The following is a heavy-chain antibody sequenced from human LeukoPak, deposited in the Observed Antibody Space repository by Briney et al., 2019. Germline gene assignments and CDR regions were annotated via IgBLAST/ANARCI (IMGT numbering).Heavy chain of an antibody. J-gene: IGHJ4*02. CDR3: AKFEVVLWFGELAYFDY. Sequence: GGSLRLSCAASGFTFDDYAMHWVRQAPGKGLEWVSVISWDGGSTYYADSVKGRFTISRDNSKNTLYLQMNSLRAEDTAVYYCAKFEVVLWFGELAYFDYWGQGTLVTVSS. CDR2: ISWDGGST. CDR1: GFTFDDYA. V-gene: IGHV3-43D*03. D-gene: IGHD3-10*01.